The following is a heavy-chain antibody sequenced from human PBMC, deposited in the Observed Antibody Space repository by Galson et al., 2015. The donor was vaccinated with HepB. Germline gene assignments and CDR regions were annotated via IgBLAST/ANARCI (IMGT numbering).Heavy chain of an antibody. V-gene: IGHV4-39*07. Sequence: ETLSLTCTVSAGSISSIDYYWGWIRQSPGKGLEWIGNFYYSGITSYNPSLKSRVTISLDTSKEQFSLKVTSVTAGDKAVYYCARGAWGDGEKGFYFDYWGQGSLVTVSS. J-gene: IGHJ4*02. D-gene: IGHD3-16*01. CDR2: FYYSGIT. CDR1: AGSISSIDYY. CDR3: ARGAWGDGEKGFYFDY.